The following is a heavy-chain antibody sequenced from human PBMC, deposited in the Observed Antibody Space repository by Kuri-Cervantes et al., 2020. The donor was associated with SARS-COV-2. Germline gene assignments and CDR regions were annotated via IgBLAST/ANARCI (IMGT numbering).Heavy chain of an antibody. CDR2: IWYDGSNK. CDR3: ARDFSSWGEDPDAFDI. J-gene: IGHJ3*02. CDR1: GFTFSSYG. Sequence: GGSLRLSCAASGFTFSSYGMHWVRQAPGKGLEWVAVIWYDGSNKYYADSVKGRFTISRDNSKNTLYLQMDSLRAEDTAVYYCARDFSSWGEDPDAFDIWGKGTMVTVSS. D-gene: IGHD6-19*01. V-gene: IGHV3-33*01.